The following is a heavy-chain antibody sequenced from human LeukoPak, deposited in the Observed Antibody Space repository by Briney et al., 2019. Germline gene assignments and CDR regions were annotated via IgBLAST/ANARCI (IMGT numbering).Heavy chain of an antibody. Sequence: PSETLSLTCTVSGGSISSYYWSWIRQPPGKGLEWLGYIYYSGSTNYNPSPKSRVTISVDTSKNQFSLKLSSVTAADTAVYYCAARGAAAGKSDYWGQGTLVTVSS. CDR1: GGSISSYY. V-gene: IGHV4-59*01. CDR2: IYYSGST. D-gene: IGHD6-13*01. J-gene: IGHJ4*02. CDR3: AARGAAAGKSDY.